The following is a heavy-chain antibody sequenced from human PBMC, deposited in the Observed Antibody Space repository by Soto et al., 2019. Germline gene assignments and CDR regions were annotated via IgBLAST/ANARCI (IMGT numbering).Heavy chain of an antibody. D-gene: IGHD5-18*01. Sequence: ASVKVSCKGSGYTFTGYYMHWVRHAPGQGLEWMGWINPNSGGTNYAQKFQGRVTMTRDTSISTAYMELSRLRSDDTAVYYCARDKWIQLDWFDPWGQGTLVTFSS. V-gene: IGHV1-2*02. CDR3: ARDKWIQLDWFDP. J-gene: IGHJ5*02. CDR1: GYTFTGYY. CDR2: INPNSGGT.